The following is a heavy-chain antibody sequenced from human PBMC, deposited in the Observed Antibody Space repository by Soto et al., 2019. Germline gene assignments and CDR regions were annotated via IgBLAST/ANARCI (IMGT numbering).Heavy chain of an antibody. Sequence: GSLRLSCTASGFTFSSYTMNWVRQAPGKGLECVSSISGSGGNTYYADSVKGRFTISRDNSKNTLFLQMNSLRVDDTAVYYCAKRGVYKPDYWGQGTLVTVS. CDR1: GFTFSSYT. CDR2: ISGSGGNT. CDR3: AKRGVYKPDY. J-gene: IGHJ4*02. V-gene: IGHV3-23*01. D-gene: IGHD6-13*01.